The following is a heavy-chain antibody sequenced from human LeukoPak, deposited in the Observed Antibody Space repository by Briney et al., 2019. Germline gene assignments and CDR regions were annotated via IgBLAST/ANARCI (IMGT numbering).Heavy chain of an antibody. D-gene: IGHD2-2*01. V-gene: IGHV1-2*02. J-gene: IGHJ3*02. CDR2: INPNSGGT. CDR1: GYTFTGYY. CDR3: ARRGIVPAATAGDAFDI. Sequence: ASVKVSCKASGYTFTGYYVHWVRQAPGQGLEWMGWINPNSGGTNYAQKFQGRVTMTRDTSISTAYMELSRLRSDDTAVYYCARRGIVPAATAGDAFDIWGQGTMVTVSS.